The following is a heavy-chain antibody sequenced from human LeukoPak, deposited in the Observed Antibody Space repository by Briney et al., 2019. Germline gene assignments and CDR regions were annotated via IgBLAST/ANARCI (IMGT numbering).Heavy chain of an antibody. D-gene: IGHD5-12*01. CDR3: ALRGYSSYDEKAFDI. CDR2: IYYSGST. J-gene: IGHJ3*02. Sequence: SETLSLTCTVSGGSISSYYWSWIRQHPGKGLEWIGYIYYSGSTYYNPSLKSRVTISVDTSKNQFSLKLSSVTAADTAVYYCALRGYSSYDEKAFDIWGQGTMVTVSS. V-gene: IGHV4-59*06. CDR1: GGSISSYY.